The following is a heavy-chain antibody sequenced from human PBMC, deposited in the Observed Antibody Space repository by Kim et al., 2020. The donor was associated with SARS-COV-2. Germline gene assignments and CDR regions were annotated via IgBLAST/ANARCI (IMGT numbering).Heavy chain of an antibody. CDR2: IYYSGST. Sequence: SETLSLTCTVSGGSISSSSYYWGWIRQPPGKGLEWIGSIYYSGSTYYNPSLKSRVTISVDTSKNQFSLKLSSVTAADTAVYYCARDLKYYYDSSGYGWY. V-gene: IGHV4-39*07. CDR3: ARDLKYYYDSSGYGWY. D-gene: IGHD3-22*01. CDR1: GGSISSSSYY. J-gene: IGHJ2*01.